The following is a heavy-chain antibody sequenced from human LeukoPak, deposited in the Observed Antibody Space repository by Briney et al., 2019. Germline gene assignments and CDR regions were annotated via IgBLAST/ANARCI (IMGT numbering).Heavy chain of an antibody. CDR3: AKDASIVGPTPSGR. CDR2: IRYDGNKK. J-gene: IGHJ4*02. V-gene: IGHV3-30*02. CDR1: GFTFSSYG. D-gene: IGHD1-26*01. Sequence: GGSLRLSCAASGFTFSSYGMHWVRQAPGKGLEWVAFIRYDGNKKYYADSVKGRLTISRDNSKNTLYLQMNSLKTEDTAVYYCAKDASIVGPTPSGRGGQGTLVTVSS.